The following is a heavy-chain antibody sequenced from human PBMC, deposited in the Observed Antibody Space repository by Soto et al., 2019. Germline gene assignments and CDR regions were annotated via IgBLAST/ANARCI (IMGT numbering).Heavy chain of an antibody. CDR3: ARQGRVVVAEDYYYYGMDV. Sequence: SETLSLTRTVSGGSISSSSYYWRRIRQPPGKGLEWIGCINYSRCPCYNPSRKSRVNISVDTYKNQFSLKLSSVTAADTAVYYCARQGRVVVAEDYYYYGMDVWGQGTTVT. CDR2: INYSRCP. CDR1: GGSISSSSYY. J-gene: IGHJ6*02. D-gene: IGHD2-15*01. V-gene: IGHV4-39*01.